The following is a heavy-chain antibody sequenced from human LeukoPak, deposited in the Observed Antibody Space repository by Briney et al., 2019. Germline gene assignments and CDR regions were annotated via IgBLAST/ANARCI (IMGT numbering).Heavy chain of an antibody. V-gene: IGHV1-2*02. Sequence: ASVKVSCKASVYTFTGYYMHWVRQAPGQGLEWMGWINPNSGGTNYAQKFQGRVTMTRDTSISTAYVELSRLRSDDTAVYYCARGLGSYFDYYYYMDVWGKGTTVTVSS. D-gene: IGHD1-26*01. CDR3: ARGLGSYFDYYYYMDV. CDR2: INPNSGGT. J-gene: IGHJ6*03. CDR1: VYTFTGYY.